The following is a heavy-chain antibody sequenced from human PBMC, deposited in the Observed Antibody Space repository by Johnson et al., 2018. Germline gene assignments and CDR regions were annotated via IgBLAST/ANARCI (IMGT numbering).Heavy chain of an antibody. J-gene: IGHJ6*03. V-gene: IGHV4-61*02. CDR3: ARGSGYYYYMDV. Sequence: QVQLQESGPGLVKPSQTLSLTCTVSGGSISSGSYYWSWIRQPAGKGLEWIGRIYSSGSTNYNPSLTSRVTISVDTSTNQFSLKLSSVTAADPAVYYCARGSGYYYYMDVWGKGTTVTVSS. CDR1: GGSISSGSYY. CDR2: IYSSGST.